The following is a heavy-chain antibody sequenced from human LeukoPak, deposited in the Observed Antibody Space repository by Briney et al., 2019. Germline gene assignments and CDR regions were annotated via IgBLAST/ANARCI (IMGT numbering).Heavy chain of an antibody. J-gene: IGHJ5*02. D-gene: IGHD3-22*01. V-gene: IGHV1-69*13. CDR3: ARDQGPYYYDGSGSGFDP. Sequence: SVKVSCKASGGTFSSYAISWVRQAPGQGLEWMGGIIPIFGTANYAQKFQGRVTITADESTSTAYMELRSLRSDDTAVYYCARDQGPYYYDGSGSGFDPWGQGTLVTVSS. CDR2: IIPIFGTA. CDR1: GGTFSSYA.